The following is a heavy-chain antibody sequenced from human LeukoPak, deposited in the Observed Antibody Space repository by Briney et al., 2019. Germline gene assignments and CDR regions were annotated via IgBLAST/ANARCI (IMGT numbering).Heavy chain of an antibody. J-gene: IGHJ4*02. CDR2: IYSGGST. Sequence: GGSLRLSCAASGFTFSSYAMSWVRQAPGKGLEWVSVIYSGGSTYYADSVKGRFTISRDNSKNTLYLQMNSLRAEDTAVYYCARGGEGNLDYWGQGTLVTVSS. CDR1: GFTFSSYA. V-gene: IGHV3-66*01. D-gene: IGHD3-16*01. CDR3: ARGGEGNLDY.